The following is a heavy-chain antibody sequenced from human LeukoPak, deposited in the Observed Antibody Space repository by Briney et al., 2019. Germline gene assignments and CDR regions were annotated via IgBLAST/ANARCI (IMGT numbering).Heavy chain of an antibody. CDR2: ISSSSSYI. CDR1: GFTFSSYS. D-gene: IGHD2-8*01. CDR3: ARDGYCTNGVCYTADY. J-gene: IGHJ4*02. Sequence: GGSLRLSCAASGFTFSSYSMKWVRQAPGKGLEWVSSISSSSSYIYYADSVKGRFTISRDNAKNSLYLQMNSLRAEDTAVYYCARDGYCTNGVCYTADYWGQGTLVTVSS. V-gene: IGHV3-21*03.